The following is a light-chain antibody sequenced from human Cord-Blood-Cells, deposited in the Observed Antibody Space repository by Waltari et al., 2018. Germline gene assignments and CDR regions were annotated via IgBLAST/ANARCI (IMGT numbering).Light chain of an antibody. CDR1: QSIRSW. V-gene: IGKV1-5*03. CDR3: KQYNSYLSS. Sequence: DIQMTQSPSTLSASVGDRVTITCRASQSIRSWLAWYQQKPGKAPNLQIYKASSLESGVTSRFSCSGSGTEFTLTIISLQPCDFATYYCKQYNSYLSSFGQGTQLEIK. J-gene: IGKJ2*03. CDR2: KAS.